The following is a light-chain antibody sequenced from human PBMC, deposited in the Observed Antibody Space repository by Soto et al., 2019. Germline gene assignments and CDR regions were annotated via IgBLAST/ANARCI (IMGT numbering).Light chain of an antibody. Sequence: QSALTQPVSVSASPGQSITISCTGTSSDIGSFDYVSWYQHHPGKAPKLVISAVSRRSSGVSDRFSGSKSGNTATLTISGLQAEDEADYYCCSYTSSNTQLFGGGTKLTVL. V-gene: IGLV2-14*03. CDR2: AVS. CDR1: SSDIGSFDY. CDR3: CSYTSSNTQL. J-gene: IGLJ3*02.